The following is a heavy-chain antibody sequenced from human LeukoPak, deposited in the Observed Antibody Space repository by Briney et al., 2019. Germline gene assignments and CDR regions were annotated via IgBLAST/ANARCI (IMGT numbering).Heavy chain of an antibody. J-gene: IGHJ4*02. CDR3: TRSLDY. Sequence: GGSLRLSCAASGFTFSDYWMDWVRQAPGKGLEWVANIKPVGSEIYYVDAVKGRFTISRDNAKNSLYLQMNSLRAEDTAVYYCTRSLDYWGEGTLVTVSS. CDR1: GFTFSDYW. V-gene: IGHV3-7*02. D-gene: IGHD2-15*01. CDR2: IKPVGSEI.